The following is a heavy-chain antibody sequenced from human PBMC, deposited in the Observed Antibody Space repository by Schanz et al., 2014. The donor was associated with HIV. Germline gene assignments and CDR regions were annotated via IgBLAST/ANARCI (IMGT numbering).Heavy chain of an antibody. CDR1: GFTFRSYG. J-gene: IGHJ6*02. Sequence: QVRLVQSGGGVVQPGRSLRLSCAASGFTFRSYGMHWVRQAPGKGLEWVAVIWYDGSNKYYADSVKGRFTISRDNSKDTLYLQMNSLRAEDPAVYYCARDLVLGAGTTAMDVWGRGTTVTVSS. CDR3: ARDLVLGAGTTAMDV. D-gene: IGHD1-1*01. CDR2: IWYDGSNK. V-gene: IGHV3-33*08.